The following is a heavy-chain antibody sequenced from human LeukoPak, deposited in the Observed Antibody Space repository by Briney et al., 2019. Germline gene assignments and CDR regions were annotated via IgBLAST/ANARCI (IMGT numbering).Heavy chain of an antibody. CDR1: GGSISSSSYY. V-gene: IGHV4-39*07. Sequence: SETLSLTCTVSGGSISSSSYYWGWIRQPPGKGLEWIGSISYSGSTYYNPSLKSRVTISVDTSKNQFSLKLSSVTAADTAVYYCARLSVGATDYWGQGTLVTVSS. CDR2: ISYSGST. CDR3: ARLSVGATDY. J-gene: IGHJ4*02. D-gene: IGHD1-26*01.